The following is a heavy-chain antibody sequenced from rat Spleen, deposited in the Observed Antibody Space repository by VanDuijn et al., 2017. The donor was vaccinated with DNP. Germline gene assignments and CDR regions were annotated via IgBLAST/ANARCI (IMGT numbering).Heavy chain of an antibody. CDR1: GFTFSNYY. Sequence: EVKLVESGGGLVQPGRSLKLSCAASGFTFSNYYMAWVRQAPTKGLEWVASISTGGGNTYYRDSVKGRFTISRDNAKSTLYLQMDSLRSEDTATYYCTTAYYAAPRGFAYWGQGTLVTVSS. D-gene: IGHD3-1*01. CDR3: TTAYYAAPRGFAY. V-gene: IGHV5-25*01. J-gene: IGHJ3*01. CDR2: ISTGGGNT.